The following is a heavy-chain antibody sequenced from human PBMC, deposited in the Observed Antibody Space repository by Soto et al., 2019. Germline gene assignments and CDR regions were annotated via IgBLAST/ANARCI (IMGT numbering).Heavy chain of an antibody. CDR2: INAGNGNT. Sequence: ASVKVSCKASGYTFTSYAMHWVRQAPGQRLEWMGWINAGNGNTKYSQKFQGRVTTTRDTSASTAYMELSSLRSEDTAVYYCARVHRGGNPYYYYGMDVWGQGTTVTVSS. D-gene: IGHD2-15*01. CDR3: ARVHRGGNPYYYYGMDV. J-gene: IGHJ6*02. V-gene: IGHV1-3*01. CDR1: GYTFTSYA.